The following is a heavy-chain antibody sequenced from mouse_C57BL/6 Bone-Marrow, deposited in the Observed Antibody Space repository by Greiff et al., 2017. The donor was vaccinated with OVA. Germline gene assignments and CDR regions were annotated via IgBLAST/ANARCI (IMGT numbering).Heavy chain of an antibody. D-gene: IGHD2-1*01. CDR1: GYTFTSYW. Sequence: QVQLQQPGAELVMPGASVKLSCKASGYTFTSYWMHWVKQRPGQGLEWIGELDPSDSYTNYNQKFKGKSTLTVDKSSSTAYMQLSSLTSEDSAVYYCAIYNGNYLDYWGKGTTLTVSS. V-gene: IGHV1-69*01. CDR3: AIYNGNYLDY. CDR2: LDPSDSYT. J-gene: IGHJ2*01.